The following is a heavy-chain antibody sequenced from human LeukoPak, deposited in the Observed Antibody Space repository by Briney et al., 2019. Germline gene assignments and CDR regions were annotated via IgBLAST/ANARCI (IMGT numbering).Heavy chain of an antibody. CDR2: IYHSGST. CDR1: GGSISSGGYY. D-gene: IGHD1-26*01. CDR3: ARLSGSYYPVDY. J-gene: IGHJ4*02. Sequence: PSQTLSLTCTVSGGSISSGGYYWSWIRQPPGKGLEWIGYIYHSGSTYYNPSLKSRVTISVDTSKNQFSLKLSSVTAADTAVYYCARLSGSYYPVDYWGQGTLVTVSS. V-gene: IGHV4-30-2*02.